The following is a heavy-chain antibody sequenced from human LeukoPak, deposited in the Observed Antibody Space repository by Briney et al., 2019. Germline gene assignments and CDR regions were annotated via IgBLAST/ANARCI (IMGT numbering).Heavy chain of an antibody. CDR1: GGSFNDYY. J-gene: IGHJ4*02. D-gene: IGHD6-6*01. V-gene: IGHV4-34*01. Sequence: SETLSLTCAVYGGSFNDYYWSWIRQPPGKGLEWIGEINHSGSTNYNPSLKSRVTISVDTSKNQFSLKLSSVTAADTAVYYCAVAARLRSVGYWGQGTLVTVSS. CDR3: AVAARLRSVGY. CDR2: INHSGST.